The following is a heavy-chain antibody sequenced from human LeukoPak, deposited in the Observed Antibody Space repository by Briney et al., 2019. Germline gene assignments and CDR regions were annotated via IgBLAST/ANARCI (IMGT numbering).Heavy chain of an antibody. J-gene: IGHJ4*02. CDR1: GGTFSSYA. Sequence: ASVKVSCKASGGTFSSYAISWVRQATGQGLEWMGWMNPNSGNTGYAQKFQGRVTITRNTSISTAYMELSSLRSEDTAVYYCARVHYYDSSYPYWGQGTLVTVSS. CDR3: ARVHYYDSSYPY. V-gene: IGHV1-8*03. CDR2: MNPNSGNT. D-gene: IGHD3-22*01.